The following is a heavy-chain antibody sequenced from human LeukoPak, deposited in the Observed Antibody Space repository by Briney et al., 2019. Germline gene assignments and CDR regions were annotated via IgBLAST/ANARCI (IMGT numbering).Heavy chain of an antibody. CDR3: ATPSIAVAGTRRKSYYYYGMDV. V-gene: IGHV1-24*01. CDR1: GYTLTELS. J-gene: IGHJ6*02. CDR2: FDPEDGET. Sequence: ASVKVSCKVSGYTLTELSMHWVRQARGKGLEWMGGFDPEDGETIYAQKFQGRVTMTEDTSTDTAYMELSSLRSEDTAVYYCATPSIAVAGTRRKSYYYYGMDVWGQGTTVTVSS. D-gene: IGHD6-19*01.